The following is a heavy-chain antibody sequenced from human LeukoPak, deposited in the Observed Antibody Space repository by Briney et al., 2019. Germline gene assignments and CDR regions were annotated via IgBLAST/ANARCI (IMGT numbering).Heavy chain of an antibody. J-gene: IGHJ5*02. CDR1: GATFSSYA. V-gene: IGHV1-69*13. Sequence: SVKVSCKASGATFSSYAISWVRQAPGQGLEWMGGIVPIFGTANYAQKFQGRVTITADESTSTAYMELSSLRSEDTAVYYCAREGGYCSSTSCYKSKNWFDPWGQGTLVTVSS. CDR2: IVPIFGTA. D-gene: IGHD2-2*02. CDR3: AREGGYCSSTSCYKSKNWFDP.